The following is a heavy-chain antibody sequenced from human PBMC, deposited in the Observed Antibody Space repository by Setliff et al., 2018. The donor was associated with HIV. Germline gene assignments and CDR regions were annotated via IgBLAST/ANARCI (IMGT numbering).Heavy chain of an antibody. CDR1: GFIFSDHY. CDR2: TRNKADGYTS. V-gene: IGHV3-72*01. J-gene: IGHJ6*02. Sequence: LRLSCAASGFIFSDHYMDWVRQAPGKGLELVGRTRNKADGYTSDYAASVRGRFTISRDDSKNSLYLQMNRLSAEDTAVYYCARDLDPFFAMEIWGQGTTVTVSS. CDR3: ARDLDPFFAMEI.